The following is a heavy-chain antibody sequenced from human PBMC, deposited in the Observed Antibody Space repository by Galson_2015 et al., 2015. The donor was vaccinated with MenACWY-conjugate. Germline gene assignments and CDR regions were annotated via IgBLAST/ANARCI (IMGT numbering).Heavy chain of an antibody. CDR3: ARHPPGGRGMDV. Sequence: QSGAEVKKPGESLKLSCKASGYSFTTYWLAWVRQMPGKGLEWVALIDPINSNTRYSPSLQGQVTISADESISTAYLQWSSLKASDTATYYCARHPPGGRGMDVWGRGTTVTVSS. V-gene: IGHV5-51*01. CDR1: GYSFTTYW. CDR2: IDPINSNT. J-gene: IGHJ6*02. D-gene: IGHD3-10*01.